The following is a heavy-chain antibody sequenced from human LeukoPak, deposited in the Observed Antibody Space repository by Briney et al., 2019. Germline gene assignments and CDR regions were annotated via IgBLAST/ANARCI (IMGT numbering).Heavy chain of an antibody. Sequence: GGSLRLSCAASGFTFSSYWMYWFRQAPGKGLAWVARINSDGGSTTYANSVKGRFTISRDNAKNTLYLQMNSLRAEDTAVYYCSKGYINYPDYWGQGTLVTVSS. CDR3: SKGYINYPDY. V-gene: IGHV3-74*01. D-gene: IGHD4-11*01. CDR1: GFTFSSYW. J-gene: IGHJ4*02. CDR2: INSDGGST.